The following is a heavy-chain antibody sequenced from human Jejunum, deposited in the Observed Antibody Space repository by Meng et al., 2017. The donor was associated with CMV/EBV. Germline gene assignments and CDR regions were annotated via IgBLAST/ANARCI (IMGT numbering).Heavy chain of an antibody. CDR3: VREQFLTGSSIDY. CDR1: GYSFSSGSY. CDR2: VYQSGAT. Sequence: SGYSFSSGSYVAWIRQSTVKGLEWLGSVYQSGATFYNPSIKSRVSMSMDMSKNQFSLKVTSATAADTAVYYCVREQFLTGSSIDYWGQGTLVTVSS. D-gene: IGHD6-6*01. V-gene: IGHV4-38-2*02. J-gene: IGHJ4*02.